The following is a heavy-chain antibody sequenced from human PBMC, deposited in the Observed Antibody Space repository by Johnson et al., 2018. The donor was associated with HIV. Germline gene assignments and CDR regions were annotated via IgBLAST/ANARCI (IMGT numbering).Heavy chain of an antibody. V-gene: IGHV3-30*04. D-gene: IGHD6-6*01. Sequence: QMQLVESGGGLVQPGRSLRLSCAASGFTFSSYAMPWVRQAPGTELEWAAVISYDGRNNYYEDSVKGRFTTSRDNSKNTLYLQMNSLRAEDTAVYYCARGGQLVAFDIWGQGTMVTVSS. CDR1: GFTFSSYA. CDR2: ISYDGRNN. CDR3: ARGGQLVAFDI. J-gene: IGHJ3*02.